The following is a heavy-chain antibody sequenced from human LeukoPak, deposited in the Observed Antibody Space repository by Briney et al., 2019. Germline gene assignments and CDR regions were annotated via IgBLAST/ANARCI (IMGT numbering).Heavy chain of an antibody. V-gene: IGHV4-59*11. CDR2: IYYSGST. Sequence: PSETLSLTCTVSGGSISSHYWSWTRQPPGKGLEWIGYIYYSGSTNYNPSLKSRVTISVDTSKNQFSLKLSSVTAADTAVYYCARGTGPFDYWGQGTLVTVSS. CDR3: ARGTGPFDY. J-gene: IGHJ4*02. CDR1: GGSISSHY.